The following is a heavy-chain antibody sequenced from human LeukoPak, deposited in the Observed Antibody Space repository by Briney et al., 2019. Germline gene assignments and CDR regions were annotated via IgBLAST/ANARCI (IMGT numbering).Heavy chain of an antibody. D-gene: IGHD3-22*01. J-gene: IGHJ6*03. CDR1: GGSISSYY. CDR3: ASSTYYYDSSGYQARGYFYYYLDV. Sequence: PSETLSLTCTVSGGSISSYYWSWIRQPPGKGLEWIGYIYYSGSTNYNPSLKSRVTISVDTSKNQFSLKLSSVTAADTAVYYCASSTYYYDSSGYQARGYFYYYLDVWGKGTTVTVSS. CDR2: IYYSGST. V-gene: IGHV4-59*01.